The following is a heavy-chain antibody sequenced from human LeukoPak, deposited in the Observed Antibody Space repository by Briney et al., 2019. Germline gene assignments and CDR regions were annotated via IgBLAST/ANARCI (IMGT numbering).Heavy chain of an antibody. CDR3: TTLSYSSPPEVDP. CDR2: IKSKTDGGTT. Sequence: GGSLRLSCAASGFTFSNAWMSWVRQAPGKGLEWVGRIKSKTDGGTTDYAAPVKGRFTISRDDSKNTLYLQMNSLKTEDTAVYCCTTLSYSSPPEVDPWGQGTLVNVSS. D-gene: IGHD6-13*01. V-gene: IGHV3-15*01. CDR1: GFTFSNAW. J-gene: IGHJ5*02.